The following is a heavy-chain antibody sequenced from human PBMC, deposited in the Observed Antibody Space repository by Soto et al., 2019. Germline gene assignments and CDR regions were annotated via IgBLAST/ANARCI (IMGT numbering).Heavy chain of an antibody. CDR1: GFSLSTYG. CDR3: AKWNGYGDH. J-gene: IGHJ4*02. CDR2: VSGGSGTT. V-gene: IGHV3-23*01. D-gene: IGHD1-1*01. Sequence: EVQLLESGGGLVQPGGSLRLSCTASGFSLSTYGVTWVRQAPGKGLEWVSGVSGGSGTTHYADSVKGRFTITTDNFENTAYLQMNSLRVEDTAVYYCAKWNGYGDHWGQGTLVTVS.